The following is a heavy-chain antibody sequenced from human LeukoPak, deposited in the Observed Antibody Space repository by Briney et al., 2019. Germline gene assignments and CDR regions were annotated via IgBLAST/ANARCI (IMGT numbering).Heavy chain of an antibody. J-gene: IGHJ6*02. Sequence: SETLSLTCTVSGGSISGSSYYWGWIRQPPGKGLEWIGEINHSGSTNYNPSLKSRVTISVDTSKNQFSLKLSSVTAADTAVYYCARGDPGYSSGWYPLYYYYYGMGVWGQGTTVTVSS. CDR3: ARGDPGYSSGWYPLYYYYYGMGV. CDR1: GGSISGSSYY. D-gene: IGHD6-19*01. V-gene: IGHV4-39*07. CDR2: INHSGST.